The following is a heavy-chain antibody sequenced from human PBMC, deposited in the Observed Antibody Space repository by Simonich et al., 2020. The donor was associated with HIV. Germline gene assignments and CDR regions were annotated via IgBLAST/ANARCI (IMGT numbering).Heavy chain of an antibody. J-gene: IGHJ4*02. Sequence: EVQLVESGGGLVKPGGSLRLSCAASGFTFSNAWMSWVRQAPGKGLEWVGRIKSKTDGGTTDYAAPVKGRLTNSRDNSKNTLYLQMNSLKTEDTAVYYCTTDYSYTSVLLWFGEFWGQGTLVTVSS. CDR2: IKSKTDGGTT. D-gene: IGHD3-10*01. CDR3: TTDYSYTSVLLWFGEF. CDR1: GFTFSNAW. V-gene: IGHV3-15*01.